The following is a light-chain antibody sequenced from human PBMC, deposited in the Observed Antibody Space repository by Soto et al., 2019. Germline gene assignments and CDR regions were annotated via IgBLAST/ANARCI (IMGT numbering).Light chain of an antibody. CDR1: QSVSSY. V-gene: IGKV3-11*01. Sequence: EIVLTQSPAPLSLSPGVRATLSCRVSQSVSSYLAWYQQKPGQAPRLLIYDASNGATVLPARFSGSASATDFTLTSSSQAPEDFAVYYCQQRSNSWTFGQGTKVDIK. CDR3: QQRSNSWT. CDR2: DAS. J-gene: IGKJ1*01.